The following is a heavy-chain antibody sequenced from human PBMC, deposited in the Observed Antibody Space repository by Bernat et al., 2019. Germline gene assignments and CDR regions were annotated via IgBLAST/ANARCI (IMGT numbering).Heavy chain of an antibody. CDR1: GFPFSSYG. CDR2: IWYDGSNK. J-gene: IGHJ3*02. CDR3: ARDWKRGLEWLLGDDFDI. V-gene: IGHV3-33*01. Sequence: QVQLVESGGGVAQPGRSLRLSCAASGFPFSSYGMHWVRQAPGKGLGWVAVIWYDGSNKYYADSVKGRFTIYRDNSKNTLYLQMNSLRAEDTAVYYCARDWKRGLEWLLGDDFDIWGQGTMVTVSS. D-gene: IGHD3-3*01.